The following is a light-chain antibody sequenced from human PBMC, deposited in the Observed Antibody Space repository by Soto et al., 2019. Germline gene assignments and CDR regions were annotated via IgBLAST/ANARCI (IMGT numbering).Light chain of an antibody. CDR2: DVT. CDR1: SSDVGGYNY. V-gene: IGLV2-14*01. CDR3: SSYTSSSNYV. J-gene: IGLJ1*01. Sequence: QSVLTQPASVSGSPGQSIAISCTGTSSDVGGYNYVSWYQQHPGKAPKLIIYDVTNRPSGVSNRFSGSKSGHPASLTISGLQAEDEADYYCSSYTSSSNYVFGTGTPLPVL.